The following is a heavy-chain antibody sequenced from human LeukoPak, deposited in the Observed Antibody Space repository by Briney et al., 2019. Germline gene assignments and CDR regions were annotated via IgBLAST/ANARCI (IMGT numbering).Heavy chain of an antibody. CDR3: AIWEADQGGEFDS. J-gene: IGHJ4*02. D-gene: IGHD3-16*01. CDR1: GFNFRSFI. Sequence: PGGSLRLSCAASGFNFRSFIMNWVRQAPGKGLERVSSITGTSNYRYYSVSVKGRFTISRDNARNSLYLQMNGLRVEDTAVYFCAIWEADQGGEFDSWGQGTLVTVSS. V-gene: IGHV3-21*01. CDR2: ITGTSNYR.